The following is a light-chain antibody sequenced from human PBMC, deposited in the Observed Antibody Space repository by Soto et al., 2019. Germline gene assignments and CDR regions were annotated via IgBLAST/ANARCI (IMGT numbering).Light chain of an antibody. J-gene: IGKJ1*01. CDR2: KTS. V-gene: IGKV1-5*03. CDR1: QSISTW. Sequence: DIQMTQSPSTLSASVGDRVTITCRASQSISTWLAWYQQKPGRAPNLLIYKTSSLERGVPSRFSGSGSGTEFTLPISSLQPDDFATYYFQQYNTYSPLTFGQGTKVEIK. CDR3: QQYNTYSPLT.